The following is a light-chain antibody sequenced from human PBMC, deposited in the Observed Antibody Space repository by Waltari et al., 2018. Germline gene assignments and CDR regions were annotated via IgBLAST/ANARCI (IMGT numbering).Light chain of an antibody. J-gene: IGLJ3*02. V-gene: IGLV1-44*01. Sequence: QSVLTQPPSASGTPGHRVPLSCSGSNSNIGSNTLHWYQHFPGTAPNLLIYRNSQRPSGVPDRFSGSKSGTSASLAISGLQSEDDADYYCAAWDDSLTGSWVFGGGTKLTV. CDR1: NSNIGSNT. CDR3: AAWDDSLTGSWV. CDR2: RNS.